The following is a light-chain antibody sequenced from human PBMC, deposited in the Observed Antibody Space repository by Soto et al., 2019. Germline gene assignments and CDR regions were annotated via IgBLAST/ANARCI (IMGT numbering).Light chain of an antibody. CDR1: QSLLHSNGFHY. V-gene: IGKV2-28*01. Sequence: DIVLTQSPLSMPVTPGEPASMSCRYRQSLLHSNGFHYLDWYLQKPGQSPQLLTYMGSNRAAGVPDRFSGSGSGTDFTLRISRVEADDVGVYYCQQAVHSPFTFGPGTKVDIK. J-gene: IGKJ3*01. CDR2: MGS. CDR3: QQAVHSPFT.